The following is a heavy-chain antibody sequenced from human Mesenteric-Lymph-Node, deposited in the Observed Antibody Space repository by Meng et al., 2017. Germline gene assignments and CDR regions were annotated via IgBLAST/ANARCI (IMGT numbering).Heavy chain of an antibody. CDR3: ARLRSIVGAITYFDY. Sequence: GESLKISCAASGFTFDDYGMSWVRQAPGKGLEWVSGINWNGGSTGYADSVKGRFTISRDNAKNSLYLQMNSLRAEDTALYYCARLRSIVGAITYFDYWGQGTLVTVSS. CDR2: INWNGGST. V-gene: IGHV3-20*04. CDR1: GFTFDDYG. J-gene: IGHJ4*01. D-gene: IGHD1-26*01.